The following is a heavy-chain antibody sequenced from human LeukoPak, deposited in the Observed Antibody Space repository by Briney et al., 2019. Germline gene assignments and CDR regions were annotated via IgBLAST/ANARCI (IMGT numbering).Heavy chain of an antibody. CDR1: GYTFTSYY. Sequence: GASVKVSCKASGYTFTSYYMHWVRQAPGQGLEWMGIINPSGGSTSYAQKFQGSVTMTRDPSISTAYMELTSLISDDTAVYYCARGDTYGVDYWGQGTLVTVSS. CDR2: INPSGGST. V-gene: IGHV1-46*01. D-gene: IGHD1-26*01. J-gene: IGHJ4*02. CDR3: ARGDTYGVDY.